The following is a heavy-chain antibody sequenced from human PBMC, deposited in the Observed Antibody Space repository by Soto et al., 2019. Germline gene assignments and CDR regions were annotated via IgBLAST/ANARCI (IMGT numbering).Heavy chain of an antibody. Sequence: GASVKVSCKASGGTFSSYAISWVRQAPGQGLEWMGGIIPIFGTANYAQKFQGRVTITADESTSTAYTELSSLRSEDTAVYYCARDQQPFGYYYDSSGYLDWGQGTLVTVSS. V-gene: IGHV1-69*13. CDR3: ARDQQPFGYYYDSSGYLD. D-gene: IGHD3-22*01. CDR2: IIPIFGTA. CDR1: GGTFSSYA. J-gene: IGHJ4*02.